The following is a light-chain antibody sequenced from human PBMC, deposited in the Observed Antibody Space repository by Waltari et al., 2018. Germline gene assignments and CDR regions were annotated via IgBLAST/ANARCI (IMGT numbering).Light chain of an antibody. CDR1: DNIDNY. CDR2: AAS. J-gene: IGKJ4*01. V-gene: IGKV1-39*01. CDR3: QQSYSTPT. Sequence: DIQMTQSPSSLSASVGDSVTITCRARDNIDNYLSWYQQKSGKAPKLLIYAASTLQTGVPSRFRGSGSGTEFTLTISSLQPDDFATYYCQQSYSTPTFGGGTQVQAK.